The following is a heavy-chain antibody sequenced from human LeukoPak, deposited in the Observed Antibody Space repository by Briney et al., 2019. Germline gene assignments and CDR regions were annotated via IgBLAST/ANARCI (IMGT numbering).Heavy chain of an antibody. D-gene: IGHD5-24*01. J-gene: IGHJ4*02. CDR3: ARGYNWHFDY. V-gene: IGHV3-53*01. Sequence: SVQGRFTISRDSSRNTLYLQMNSLRVEDTAVYYCARGYNWHFDYWGQGALVTVSS.